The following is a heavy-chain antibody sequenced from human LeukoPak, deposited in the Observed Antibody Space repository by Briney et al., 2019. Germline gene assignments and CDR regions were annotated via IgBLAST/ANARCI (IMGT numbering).Heavy chain of an antibody. CDR1: GFTFSSYE. D-gene: IGHD2-15*01. CDR2: ISGNGGST. J-gene: IGHJ4*02. Sequence: GGSLRLSCAASGFTFSSYEMNWVRQAPGKGLNWVSTISGNGGSTYYGDSVKGRFTISRDNSKNTLYLQMNSLRAEDTAIYYCANPSGYCSGGTCHLDYWGQGTLVTVSS. V-gene: IGHV3-23*01. CDR3: ANPSGYCSGGTCHLDY.